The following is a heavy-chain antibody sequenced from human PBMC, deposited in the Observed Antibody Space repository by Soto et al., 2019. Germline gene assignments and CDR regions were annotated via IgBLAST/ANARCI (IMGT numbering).Heavy chain of an antibody. CDR1: GGSISSSSYY. V-gene: IGHV4-39*01. D-gene: IGHD2-8*01. Sequence: SETLSLTCTVSGGSISSSSYYWGWIRQPPGKGLEWIGSIYYSGSTYYNPSLKSRVTISVDTSKNQFSLKLSSVTAADTAVYYCARSTCTNGVCYRVYSYYYYMDVWGKGTTVTVSS. CDR2: IYYSGST. J-gene: IGHJ6*03. CDR3: ARSTCTNGVCYRVYSYYYYMDV.